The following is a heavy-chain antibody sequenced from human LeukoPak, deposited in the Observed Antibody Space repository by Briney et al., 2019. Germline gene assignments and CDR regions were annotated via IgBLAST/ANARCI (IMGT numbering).Heavy chain of an antibody. CDR2: INHSGST. CDR1: GGSFSGYY. D-gene: IGHD3-3*01. Sequence: SETLSLTCAVYGGSFSGYYWSWIRQPPGKGLEWIGEINHSGSTNYNPSLKSRVTISVDTSKNQFSLKLSSVTAADTAVYYCARGAYYDFWSAYNCFDPWGQGPLVTVSS. J-gene: IGHJ5*02. V-gene: IGHV4-34*01. CDR3: ARGAYYDFWSAYNCFDP.